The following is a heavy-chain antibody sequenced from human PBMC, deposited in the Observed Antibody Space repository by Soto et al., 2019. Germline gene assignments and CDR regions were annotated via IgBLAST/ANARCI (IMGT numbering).Heavy chain of an antibody. CDR1: GYTFTAYF. D-gene: IGHD5-18*01. Sequence: QVHLVQSGAEVEKPGASVKVSCKASGYTFTAYFLHWFRQAPGQGPEWMGWIDPNSGATKSASKFQGRVTMTRDTSIDTAYMELRRLTSDDTAVYYCARGPSHGASDFWGQGTLVSVSS. V-gene: IGHV1-2*02. CDR3: ARGPSHGASDF. J-gene: IGHJ4*02. CDR2: IDPNSGAT.